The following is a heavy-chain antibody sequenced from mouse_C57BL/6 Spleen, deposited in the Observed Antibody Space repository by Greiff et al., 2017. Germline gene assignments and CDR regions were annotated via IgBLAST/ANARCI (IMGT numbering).Heavy chain of an antibody. CDR3: ARFPDGYYPFAY. V-gene: IGHV1-69*01. D-gene: IGHD2-3*01. J-gene: IGHJ3*01. Sequence: QVQLQQPGAELVMPGASVKLSCKASGYTFTSYWMHWVKQRPGQGLEWIGEIDPSDSYTNYNQKFKGKSTLTVDKSSSTAYMQLSSLTSEDSAVYYCARFPDGYYPFAYWGQGTLVTVSA. CDR2: IDPSDSYT. CDR1: GYTFTSYW.